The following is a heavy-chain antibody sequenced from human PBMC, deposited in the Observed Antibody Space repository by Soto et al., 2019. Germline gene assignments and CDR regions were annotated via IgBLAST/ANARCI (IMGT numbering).Heavy chain of an antibody. V-gene: IGHV1-69*12. CDR3: ATTPLSLYSSGYHYFDY. Sequence: QVQLVQSGAEVKKPGSSVKVSCKASGGTFSSYAISWVRQAPGQGLEWMGGIIPIFGTANYAQQFQGRVTITADESTSTAYMELSSLRSADTAVYYCATTPLSLYSSGYHYFDYWGQGTLVTVCS. CDR2: IIPIFGTA. CDR1: GGTFSSYA. D-gene: IGHD6-25*01. J-gene: IGHJ4*02.